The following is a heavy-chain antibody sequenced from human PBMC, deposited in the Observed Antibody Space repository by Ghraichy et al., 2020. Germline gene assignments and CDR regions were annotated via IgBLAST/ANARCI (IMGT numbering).Heavy chain of an antibody. Sequence: TLSLTCTVSGGSISSYYWSWIRQPPGKGLEWIGYIYYSGTTNYNPSLKSRVTISVDTSKNQFSLKLSSVTAADTAVYYCARDRWTGGGEFDYWGQGTLVTVSS. CDR2: IYYSGTT. D-gene: IGHD1-14*01. CDR3: ARDRWTGGGEFDY. CDR1: GGSISSYY. V-gene: IGHV4-59*01. J-gene: IGHJ4*02.